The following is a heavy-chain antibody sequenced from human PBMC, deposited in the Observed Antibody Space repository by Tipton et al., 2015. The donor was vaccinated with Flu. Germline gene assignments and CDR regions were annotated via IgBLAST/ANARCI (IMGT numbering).Heavy chain of an antibody. V-gene: IGHV3-30*02. D-gene: IGHD2-21*01. CDR2: IRYDGSDT. CDR3: EKGGYYGGGAFYLLDY. Sequence: QLVQSGGGVVQPGGTLRLSCAAPGFNFNYYDMHWVRQGPGKGLEWMACIRYDGSDTYYADSVKGRFTISRDNSNNALFLQMDSLRTEDTAVYYCEKGGYYGGGAFYLLDYWGRETLVTVSS. CDR1: GFNFNYYD. J-gene: IGHJ4*02.